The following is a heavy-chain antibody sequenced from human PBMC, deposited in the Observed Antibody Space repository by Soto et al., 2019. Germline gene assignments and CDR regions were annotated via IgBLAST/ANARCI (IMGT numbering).Heavy chain of an antibody. CDR1: GGSISSYF. CDR2: VYTSGTT. J-gene: IGHJ4*02. D-gene: IGHD3-16*01. Sequence: QVQLQESGPGLVKPSETLSLTCTVSGGSISSYFWTWIRQPAGKGLEWIGRVYTSGTTNYNPSLKSRVTISVDTSKNQFSLQLSSVTAADTAVYYCARLGTNGQTLDYWGPGTLVTVSS. CDR3: ARLGTNGQTLDY. V-gene: IGHV4-4*07.